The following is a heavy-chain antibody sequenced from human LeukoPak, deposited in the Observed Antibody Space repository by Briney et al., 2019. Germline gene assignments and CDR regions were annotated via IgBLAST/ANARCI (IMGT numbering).Heavy chain of an antibody. V-gene: IGHV4-39*01. D-gene: IGHD6-13*01. CDR2: IYYSGST. Sequence: SETLSLTCTVSGGSISSSSYYWGWIRQPPGKGLEWIGSIYYSGSTYYNPSLKSRVTISVDTSKNQFSPKLSSVTAADTAVYYCARTGYSSLANFDYWGQGTLVTVSS. CDR1: GGSISSSSYY. CDR3: ARTGYSSLANFDY. J-gene: IGHJ4*02.